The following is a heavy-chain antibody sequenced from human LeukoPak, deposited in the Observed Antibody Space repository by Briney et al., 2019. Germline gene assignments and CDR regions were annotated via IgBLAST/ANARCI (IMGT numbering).Heavy chain of an antibody. CDR3: ARDRGYYYVSPEPDAFDI. CDR1: GYTFTGYY. D-gene: IGHD3-22*01. V-gene: IGHV1-2*02. CDR2: INPNSGGT. J-gene: IGHJ3*02. Sequence: GASVKVSCKASGYTFTGYYMHWVRQAPGQGLEWMGWINPNSGGTNYAQKLQGRVTMTTDTSTSTAYMELRSLRSDDTAVYYCARDRGYYYVSPEPDAFDIWGQGTMVTVSS.